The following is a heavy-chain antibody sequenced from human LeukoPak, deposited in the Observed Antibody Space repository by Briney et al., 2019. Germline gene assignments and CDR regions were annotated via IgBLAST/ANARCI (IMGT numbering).Heavy chain of an antibody. V-gene: IGHV1-69*01. D-gene: IGHD3-22*01. Sequence: GSSVKVSCKASGGTFSSYAISWVRQAPGQGLEWMGGIIPIFGTANYAQKFQGRVTITADESTSTAYVELSSLRSEDTAVYYCARDLANYYDSSGYYYGAFDIWGQGTMVTVSS. J-gene: IGHJ3*02. CDR1: GGTFSSYA. CDR2: IIPIFGTA. CDR3: ARDLANYYDSSGYYYGAFDI.